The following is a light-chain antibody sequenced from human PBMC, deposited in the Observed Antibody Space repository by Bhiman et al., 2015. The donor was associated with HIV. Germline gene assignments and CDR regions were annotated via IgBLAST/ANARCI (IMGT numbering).Light chain of an antibody. J-gene: IGLJ1*01. CDR1: SSDVGAYNY. CDR2: DVT. Sequence: QSALTQPASVSGSPGQSIAISCTGTSSDVGAYNYVSWYQQHPGNAPKLVIYDVTHRPSGVSDRFSGSKSGNTASLTISGLQAEDEADYYCGSYTPSSPPYVFGTGTKVTVL. CDR3: GSYTPSSPPYV. V-gene: IGLV2-14*03.